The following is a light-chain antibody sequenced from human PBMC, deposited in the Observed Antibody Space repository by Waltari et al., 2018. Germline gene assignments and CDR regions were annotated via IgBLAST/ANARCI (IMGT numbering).Light chain of an antibody. J-gene: IGLJ2*01. CDR2: DVI. CDR3: SSQSSNDVVL. V-gene: IGLV2-14*01. Sequence: QSALTQPASVSGSPGQSVTIFCAGTSNDVGGYNSVSWYQEHPGQAPRVIIYDVIDRPSGVSDRFAGAKSGNTASLTIAGLQAEDEADDYCSSQSSNDVVLFGGGTTLTVL. CDR1: SNDVGGYNS.